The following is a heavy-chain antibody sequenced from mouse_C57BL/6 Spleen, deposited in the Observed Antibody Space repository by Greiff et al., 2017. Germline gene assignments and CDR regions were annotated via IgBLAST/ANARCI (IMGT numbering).Heavy chain of an antibody. J-gene: IGHJ2*01. CDR2: INPNNGGT. D-gene: IGHD2-4*01. V-gene: IGHV1-26*01. Sequence: VQLQQSGPELVKPGASVKISCKASGYTFTDYYMNWVKQSHGKSLEWIGDINPNNGGTSYNQKFKGKATLTVDKSSSTAYMELRSLTSEDSAVYYCARDYDGLGYWGQGTTLTVSS. CDR3: ARDYDGLGY. CDR1: GYTFTDYY.